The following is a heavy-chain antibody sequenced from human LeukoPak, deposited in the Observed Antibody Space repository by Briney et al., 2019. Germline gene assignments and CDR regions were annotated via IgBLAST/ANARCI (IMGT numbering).Heavy chain of an antibody. CDR1: GGSISSYY. V-gene: IGHV4-59*01. J-gene: IGHJ3*02. CDR3: ARELRLYYCDSSGAFDAFDI. Sequence: KTSETLSLTCTVSGGSISSYYWSWIRQPPGKGLEWIGYIYYSGSTNYNPSLKSRVTISVDTSKNQFSLKLSSVTAADTAVYYCARELRLYYCDSSGAFDAFDIWGQGTMVTVSS. CDR2: IYYSGST. D-gene: IGHD3-22*01.